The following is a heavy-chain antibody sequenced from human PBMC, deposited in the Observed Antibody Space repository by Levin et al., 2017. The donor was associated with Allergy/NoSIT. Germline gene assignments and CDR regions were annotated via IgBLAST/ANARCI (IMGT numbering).Heavy chain of an antibody. CDR1: GFTFSSYA. CDR3: ARDGVQAGPFDY. Sequence: GESLKISCAASGFTFSSYAMHWVRQAPGKGLEWVAVISYDGSNKYYADSVKGRFTISRDNSKNTLYLQMNSLRAEDTAVYYCARDGVQAGPFDYWGQGTLVTVSS. D-gene: IGHD3-16*01. CDR2: ISYDGSNK. J-gene: IGHJ4*02. V-gene: IGHV3-30*04.